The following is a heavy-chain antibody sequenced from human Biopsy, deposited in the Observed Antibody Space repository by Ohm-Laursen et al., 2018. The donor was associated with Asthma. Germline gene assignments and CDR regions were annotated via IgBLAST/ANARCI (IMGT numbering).Heavy chain of an antibody. CDR3: ARQSGQDYGDSSGFDI. D-gene: IGHD3-22*01. V-gene: IGHV3-30*03. Sequence: SSLRLSCTASGFVFSQCGMHWVRQGPGKGLEWVALVSSDGHNKYYEDSVKGRFTISRDSSRNRLYLQINRLTVEDSAVYFCARQSGQDYGDSSGFDIWGQGTKVAVSS. CDR2: VSSDGHNK. CDR1: GFVFSQCG. J-gene: IGHJ3*02.